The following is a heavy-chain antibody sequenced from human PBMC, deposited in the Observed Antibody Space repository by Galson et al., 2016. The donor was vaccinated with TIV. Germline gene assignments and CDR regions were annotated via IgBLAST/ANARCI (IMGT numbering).Heavy chain of an antibody. Sequence: TLSLTCTVSGGSFSSDNHCWSWIRQPPGKGLEWIGYIFYSGSTAYNPALRSRLSISIDTSKNQFSLRLTSVTAADTAVYYCARGVTDYYDSSGFSPNFDYWGQGALVAVSS. CDR2: IFYSGST. D-gene: IGHD3-22*01. CDR3: ARGVTDYYDSSGFSPNFDY. V-gene: IGHV4-30-4*01. CDR1: GGSFSSDNHC. J-gene: IGHJ4*02.